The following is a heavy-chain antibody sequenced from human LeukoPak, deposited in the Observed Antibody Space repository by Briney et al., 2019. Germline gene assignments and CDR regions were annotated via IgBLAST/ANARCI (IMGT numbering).Heavy chain of an antibody. V-gene: IGHV2-5*02. Sequence: ESGPTLVKPTQTLTLTCTFSGFSLTTSGVGVGWIRQPPGKALEWLALIYWDDDKRYSPFLKSRLTITKDTSTDQVVLTMTNMDPVAPATYYWPHSLVRGRSQPFAYGGQGPLVTVPS. D-gene: IGHD3-10*01. J-gene: IGHJ4*02. CDR1: GFSLTTSGVG. CDR2: IYWDDDK. CDR3: PHSLVRGRSQPFAY.